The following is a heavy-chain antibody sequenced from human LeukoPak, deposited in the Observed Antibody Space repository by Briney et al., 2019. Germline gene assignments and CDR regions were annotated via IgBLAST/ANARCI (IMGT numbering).Heavy chain of an antibody. CDR2: ITSNGGTT. D-gene: IGHD6-19*01. CDR3: ARDGWVDY. CDR1: GFTFSSYS. Sequence: GGSLRLSCSGSGFTFSSYSMHWVRQAPGRGLEYVSGITSNGGTTYYADSMKGRFTISRDNSKNTLYLQMSSLRAEDTAVYYCARDGWVDYWGQGTLVTVSS. J-gene: IGHJ4*02. V-gene: IGHV3-64D*06.